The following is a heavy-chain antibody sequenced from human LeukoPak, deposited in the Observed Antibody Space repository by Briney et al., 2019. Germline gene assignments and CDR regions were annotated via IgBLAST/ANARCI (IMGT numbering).Heavy chain of an antibody. Sequence: GSLRLSCAASGFTFSSYGMHWVRRAPGKGLEWVAVISYDGSNKYYADSVKGRFTISRDNSKNTLYLQMNSLRAEDTAVYYCATNYVSSGYYYGEYFQHWGQGTLVTVSS. V-gene: IGHV3-30*03. CDR1: GFTFSSYG. CDR2: ISYDGSNK. J-gene: IGHJ1*01. CDR3: ATNYVSSGYYYGEYFQH. D-gene: IGHD3-22*01.